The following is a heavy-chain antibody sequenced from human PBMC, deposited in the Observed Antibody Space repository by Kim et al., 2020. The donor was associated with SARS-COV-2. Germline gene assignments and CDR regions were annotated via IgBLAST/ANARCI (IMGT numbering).Heavy chain of an antibody. J-gene: IGHJ4*02. V-gene: IGHV1-3*01. Sequence: KYSQKFQGRVTITRDTSASTAYMELSSLRSEDTAVYYCAREDWQWLVLDYWGQGTLVTVSS. D-gene: IGHD6-19*01. CDR3: AREDWQWLVLDY.